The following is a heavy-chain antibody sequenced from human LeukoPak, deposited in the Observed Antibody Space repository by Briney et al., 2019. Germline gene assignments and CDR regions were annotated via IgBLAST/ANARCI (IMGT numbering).Heavy chain of an antibody. Sequence: GGSLRLSCAASGFTFSNYWMNWVRQAPGKGLEWVSSINTGSTYMYYADSVKGRFTISRDNAKNSLHLQMYSLRAEDTAVYFCARVEATTGRNYHYYYMDVWGKGTTITVSS. V-gene: IGHV3-21*01. D-gene: IGHD1-1*01. CDR3: ARVEATTGRNYHYYYMDV. CDR2: INTGSTYM. CDR1: GFTFSNYW. J-gene: IGHJ6*03.